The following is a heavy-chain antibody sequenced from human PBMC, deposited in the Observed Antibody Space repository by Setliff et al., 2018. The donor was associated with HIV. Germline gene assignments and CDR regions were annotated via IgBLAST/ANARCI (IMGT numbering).Heavy chain of an antibody. CDR3: ARAEGDAYNSLPYFDS. CDR2: VYSTGSI. Sequence: SETLSLTCTVAGGSMSRVYWTWIRQPPGKGLEWIGFVYSTGSITYSPYFRGRLTTSLDTSENQFSLHLPSVTAADTAVYYCARAEGDAYNSLPYFDSWGPGALVTVSS. V-gene: IGHV4-59*01. J-gene: IGHJ4*02. D-gene: IGHD1-1*01. CDR1: GGSMSRVY.